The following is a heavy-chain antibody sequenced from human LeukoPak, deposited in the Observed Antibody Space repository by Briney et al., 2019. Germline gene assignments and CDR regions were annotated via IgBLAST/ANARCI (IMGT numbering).Heavy chain of an antibody. CDR2: ISGGGSTT. D-gene: IGHD3-9*01. CDR1: GFIFSSYA. J-gene: IGHJ4*02. Sequence: GGSLRLSCAASGFIFSSYAMNWVRQPPGKGLEWVAVISGGGSTTIYADSVKGRFTNSRDDSKKTLYLQMNSLRAEDTAVYYCTKAKVSSLTYFDWFLWNWGQGSLVTVSS. CDR3: TKAKVSSLTYFDWFLWN. V-gene: IGHV3-23*01.